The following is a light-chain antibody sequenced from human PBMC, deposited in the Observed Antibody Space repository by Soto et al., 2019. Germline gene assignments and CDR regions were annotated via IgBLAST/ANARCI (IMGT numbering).Light chain of an antibody. J-gene: IGKJ1*01. CDR2: GAS. CDR1: PTVSNN. CDR3: QQYNNWPWT. Sequence: MVVTQSPATLSVSPEVSATLSCRASPTVSNNLAWYQQKPGQAPRLLMHGASTRATGFPARFSGSGSGTEFTLTISSLQSEDFAVYYCQQYNNWPWTFGQGAKVDI. V-gene: IGKV3-15*01.